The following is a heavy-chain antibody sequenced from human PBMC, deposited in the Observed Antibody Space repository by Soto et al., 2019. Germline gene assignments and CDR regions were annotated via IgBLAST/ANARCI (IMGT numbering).Heavy chain of an antibody. CDR3: ANDNIYPTSPFFDD. CDR1: GFTFSSQA. CDR2: ISGSGGTT. Sequence: EVQLLESGGGLVQPGGSLRLSCVASGFTFSSQAMAWVRQAPGKGLEWVSGISGSGGTTFYADSVKGRFTISRDNSKNTLYLQMSSLSPDDTAVYYCANDNIYPTSPFFDDWGKGTLVPVSS. D-gene: IGHD2-21*01. V-gene: IGHV3-23*01. J-gene: IGHJ4*02.